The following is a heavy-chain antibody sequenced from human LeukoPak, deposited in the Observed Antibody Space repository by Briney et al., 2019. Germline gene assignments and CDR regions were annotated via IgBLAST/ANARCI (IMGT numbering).Heavy chain of an antibody. CDR2: INARGGST. V-gene: IGHV1-46*03. J-gene: IGHJ3*02. CDR1: GDTVTSDY. D-gene: IGHD6-19*01. Sequence: GGSVKSSCRASGDTVTSDYMHWVRQAPGQGLEWMGIINARGGSTSYAQKFQGRVTMTRDTSTGTVYQELSSLRSEDTAVYSCARVRGYGSGWPSDAFDIWGRGTMVTVSS. CDR3: ARVRGYGSGWPSDAFDI.